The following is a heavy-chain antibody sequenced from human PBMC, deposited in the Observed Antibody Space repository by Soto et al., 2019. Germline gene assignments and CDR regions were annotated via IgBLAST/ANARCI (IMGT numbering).Heavy chain of an antibody. CDR1: GFTFSNFW. Sequence: PGGSLRLSCAASGFTFSNFWMTWVRQAPGKGLEWVTNIKKDGSEKYYVDSVKGRFTISRDNAKNSLYLQMNSLRAEDTAVYYCAREQDGSGTYYIPDSSYGLDVWGQGTTVTVSS. CDR3: AREQDGSGTYYIPDSSYGLDV. CDR2: IKKDGSEK. D-gene: IGHD3-10*01. J-gene: IGHJ6*02. V-gene: IGHV3-7*04.